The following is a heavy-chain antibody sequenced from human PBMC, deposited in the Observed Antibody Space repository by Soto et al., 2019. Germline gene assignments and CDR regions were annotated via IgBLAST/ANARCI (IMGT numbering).Heavy chain of an antibody. D-gene: IGHD3-10*01. CDR3: SSSARGAYYVDY. CDR1: GGTFSSYA. CDR2: IIPIFGTA. J-gene: IGHJ4*02. Sequence: QVQLVQSGAEVKKPGSSVKVSCKASGGTFSSYAISWVRQAPGQGLEWMGGIIPIFGTANYAQKFQGRVTITAGESTSTADMELSSLRSEDTAVYYRSSSARGAYYVDYWGQGTLVTVSS. V-gene: IGHV1-69*12.